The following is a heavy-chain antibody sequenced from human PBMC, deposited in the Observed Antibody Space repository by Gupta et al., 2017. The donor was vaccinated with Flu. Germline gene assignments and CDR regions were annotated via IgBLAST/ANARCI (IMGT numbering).Heavy chain of an antibody. D-gene: IGHD3-22*01. Sequence: EVQLLESGGGLIQPGGSLRLSCAASGFTFSRFNMSWVRPAPGKGLEWVSTISGSGGRTYYTDSVKGRFTISRDNTNNTLYLQVNSLRAEDTAVYYCARGDYTYYYDSSGYYYAGMDVWGQGTTVTVSS. CDR3: ARGDYTYYYDSSGYYYAGMDV. CDR2: ISGSGGRT. CDR1: GFTFSRFN. V-gene: IGHV3-23*01. J-gene: IGHJ6*02.